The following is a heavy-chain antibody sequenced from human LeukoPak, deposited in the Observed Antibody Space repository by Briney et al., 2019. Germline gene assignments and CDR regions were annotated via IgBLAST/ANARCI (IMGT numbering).Heavy chain of an antibody. CDR3: NYDFWSGNDY. D-gene: IGHD3-3*01. Sequence: GGSLRLSCAASGFTVSSNYMSWDRQAPGKGLEWVSLIYSGGSTYYADSVKGRFTISRDNSKNTLYLQMNSLRAEDTAVYYCNYDFWSGNDYWGQGTLVTVSS. J-gene: IGHJ4*02. V-gene: IGHV3-53*01. CDR1: GFTVSSNY. CDR2: IYSGGST.